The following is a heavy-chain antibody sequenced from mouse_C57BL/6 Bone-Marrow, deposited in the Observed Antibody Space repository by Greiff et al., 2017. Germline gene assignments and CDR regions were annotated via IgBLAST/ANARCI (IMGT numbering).Heavy chain of an antibody. D-gene: IGHD1-1*01. CDR1: GFSLTSYG. Sequence: VKLQQSGPGLVQPSQRLSITCTVSGFSLTSYGVHWVRQSPGKGLEWLGVIWSGGSTDYNAAFVSRLIITNDNSKSQVFFKMNSLQADDTAIYYCAKRYYGGWYFDVWGTGTTVTVSS. J-gene: IGHJ1*03. V-gene: IGHV2-5*01. CDR3: AKRYYGGWYFDV. CDR2: IWSGGST.